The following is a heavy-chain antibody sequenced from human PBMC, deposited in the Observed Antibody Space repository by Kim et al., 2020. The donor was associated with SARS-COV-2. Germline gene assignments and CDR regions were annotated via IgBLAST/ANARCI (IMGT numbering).Heavy chain of an antibody. CDR2: IKQDGSEK. Sequence: GGSLRLSCAASGFTFSSYWMSWVRQAPGKGLEWVANIKQDGSEKYYVDSVKGRFTISRDNAKNSLYLQMNSLRAEDTAVYYCARGWSTVRPFDYYGMDVWGQGTTVTVSS. CDR3: ARGWSTVRPFDYYGMDV. CDR1: GFTFSSYW. V-gene: IGHV3-7*01. J-gene: IGHJ6*02. D-gene: IGHD3-3*01.